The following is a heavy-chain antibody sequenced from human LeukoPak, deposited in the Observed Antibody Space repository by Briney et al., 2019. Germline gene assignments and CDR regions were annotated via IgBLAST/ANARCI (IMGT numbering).Heavy chain of an antibody. D-gene: IGHD6-19*01. V-gene: IGHV1-8*01. CDR2: MNPNSGNT. CDR3: ARRVASSGTPLGY. J-gene: IGHJ4*02. Sequence: GASVKVSCKASGYTFTSYDINWVRQATGQAREWMGWMNPNSGNTGYAQKFQGRVTMTRNTSINTAYMKVSSLRSEDTAVYYCARRVASSGTPLGYWGQGTLVTVSS. CDR1: GYTFTSYD.